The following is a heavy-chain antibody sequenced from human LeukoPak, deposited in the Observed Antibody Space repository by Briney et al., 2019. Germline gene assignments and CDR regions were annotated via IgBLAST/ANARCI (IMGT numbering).Heavy chain of an antibody. CDR2: MNPNSGNT. V-gene: IGHV1-8*01. CDR1: GYTFTSYD. J-gene: IGHJ5*02. CDR3: ARDQHTAMVTGFDP. Sequence: ASVKVSCKASGYTFTSYDINWVRQATGQGLEWMGWMNPNSGNTGYAQKFQGRVTMTRNTSISTAYMELSSLRSEGTAVYYCARDQHTAMVTGFDPWGQGTLVTVSS. D-gene: IGHD5-18*01.